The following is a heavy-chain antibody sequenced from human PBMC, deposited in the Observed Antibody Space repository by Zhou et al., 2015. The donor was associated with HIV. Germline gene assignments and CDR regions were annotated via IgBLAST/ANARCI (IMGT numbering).Heavy chain of an antibody. J-gene: IGHJ1*01. V-gene: IGHV3-30-3*01. CDR1: GFTFSGYV. CDR2: ISYDGSNK. D-gene: IGHD3-3*01. Sequence: VQLVESGGGVVQPGKSLRLSCLASGFTFSGYVMHWVRQSPGKGLEWVAVISYDGSNKYYADSVKGRFTISRDNSKNTQYLQMNSLRAEDTAVYYCARDGATIFGVVIIGSLYFQHWARAPVVTVSS. CDR3: ARDGATIFGVVIIGSLYFQH.